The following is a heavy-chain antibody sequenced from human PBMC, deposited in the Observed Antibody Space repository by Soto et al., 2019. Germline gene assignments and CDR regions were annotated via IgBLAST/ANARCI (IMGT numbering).Heavy chain of an antibody. D-gene: IGHD2-21*01. Sequence: SETLSLTCTVSGGSINSYYWSWIRQPPGKGLEWIGYISYTGTTNYNPSLKSRVTTSVDTSKNQFSLKLSSATAADTAVYYCARVDSPFDYWGQGNRLTLSS. CDR2: ISYTGTT. CDR3: ARVDSPFDY. CDR1: GGSINSYY. V-gene: IGHV4-59*01. J-gene: IGHJ4*02.